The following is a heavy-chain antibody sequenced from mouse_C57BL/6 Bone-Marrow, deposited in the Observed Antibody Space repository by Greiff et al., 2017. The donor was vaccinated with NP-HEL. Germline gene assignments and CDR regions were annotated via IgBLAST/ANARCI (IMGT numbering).Heavy chain of an antibody. J-gene: IGHJ3*01. CDR3: AIECYYGSSYSWFAY. V-gene: IGHV1-81*01. CDR1: GFNFTSYG. Sequence: VQLQQSGAELARPGASVKLSCKASGFNFTSYGISWVKQRTGQGLEWIGEIYPSSGNTYYNEKFQGKATLTADKSSSTAYMELRSLTSEDSAVYCCAIECYYGSSYSWFAYWGQGTLVTVSA. D-gene: IGHD1-1*01. CDR2: IYPSSGNT.